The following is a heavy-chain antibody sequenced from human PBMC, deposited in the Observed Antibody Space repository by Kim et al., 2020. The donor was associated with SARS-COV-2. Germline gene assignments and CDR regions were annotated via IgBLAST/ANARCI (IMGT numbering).Heavy chain of an antibody. J-gene: IGHJ5*02. CDR3: ARDRSYGIVGALLPAVDP. CDR1: GFTFSDYY. Sequence: GGSLRLSCAASGFTFSDYYMSWIRQAPGKGLEWVSYISSSGSTIYYADSVKGRFTISRDNAKNSLYLQMNSLRAEDTAVYYCARDRSYGIVGALLPAVDPWGQGTLVTVSS. V-gene: IGHV3-11*01. D-gene: IGHD1-26*01. CDR2: ISSSGSTI.